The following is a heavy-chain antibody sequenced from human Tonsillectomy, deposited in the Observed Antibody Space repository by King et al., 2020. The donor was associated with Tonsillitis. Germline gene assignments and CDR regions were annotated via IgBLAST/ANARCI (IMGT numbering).Heavy chain of an antibody. CDR3: ASPHGDSVDDAFVI. CDR1: GGTFSSYA. J-gene: IGHJ3*02. Sequence: QLVQSGAEVKKPGSSVKVSCKASGGTFSSYAISWVRQAPGQGLEWMGGIIPIFGTANYAQKFQGRVTITADESTSTAYMELRSLRSEDTAVYYCASPHGDSVDDAFVICGQGTMVTVSS. CDR2: IIPIFGTA. D-gene: IGHD4-17*01. V-gene: IGHV1-69*01.